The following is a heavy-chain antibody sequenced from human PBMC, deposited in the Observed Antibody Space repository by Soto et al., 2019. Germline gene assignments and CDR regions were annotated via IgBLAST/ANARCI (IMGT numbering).Heavy chain of an antibody. CDR2: IKHSGST. J-gene: IGHJ4*02. V-gene: IGHV4-34*01. Sequence: QVQLQQWGAGLLNPSETLSLTCAVYGGSFSGYYWSWIRQPPGKGLEWIGEIKHSGSTNYNPSLKRRVTISVDTSKNQFSLKLSSVTAADTAVYYCARGVAYYGSGAPRSDYWGQGTLVTVSS. D-gene: IGHD3-10*01. CDR3: ARGVAYYGSGAPRSDY. CDR1: GGSFSGYY.